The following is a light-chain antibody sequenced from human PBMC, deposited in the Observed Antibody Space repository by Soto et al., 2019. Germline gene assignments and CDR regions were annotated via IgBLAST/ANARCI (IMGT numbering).Light chain of an antibody. V-gene: IGKV3-11*01. CDR3: QQRSDWTIT. Sequence: EIVLTQPPATLSLSPGERATLSCRASQSVSSYLAWYEQKPGQAPRFLIYDACNRETGIRERFRCSGAGPECTRSISSLEPEDVAVDCCQQRSDWTITFGQGTRLEIK. J-gene: IGKJ5*01. CDR1: QSVSSY. CDR2: DAC.